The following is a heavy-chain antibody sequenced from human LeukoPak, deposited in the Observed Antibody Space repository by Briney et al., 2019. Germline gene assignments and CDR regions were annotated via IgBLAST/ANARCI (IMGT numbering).Heavy chain of an antibody. CDR3: ATPPTVTRNY. CDR2: ISGSGGRT. CDR1: GFTFSSYA. V-gene: IGHV3-23*01. D-gene: IGHD4-17*01. Sequence: GGSLRLSCAASGFTFSSYAMSWVRQAPGKGLEWVSSISGSGGRTYHADSVKGRFTISRDNSKNTLYLQMNSLRAEDTAVYYCATPPTVTRNYWGQGTLVTISS. J-gene: IGHJ4*02.